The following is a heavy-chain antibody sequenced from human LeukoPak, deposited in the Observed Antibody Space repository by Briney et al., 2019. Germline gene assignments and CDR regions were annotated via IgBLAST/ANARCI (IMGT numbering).Heavy chain of an antibody. V-gene: IGHV1-46*01. CDR3: ARGVYDFWSGMGYYYYMDV. D-gene: IGHD3-3*01. CDR1: GYTFTSYY. J-gene: IGHJ6*03. CDR2: INPSGGTT. Sequence: ASVKVSCKASGYTFTSYYMHWVRQAPGQGLEWMGIINPSGGTTTYAQKLQGRVTMTTDTSTSTAYMELRSLRSDDTAVYYCARGVYDFWSGMGYYYYMDVWGKGTTVTVSS.